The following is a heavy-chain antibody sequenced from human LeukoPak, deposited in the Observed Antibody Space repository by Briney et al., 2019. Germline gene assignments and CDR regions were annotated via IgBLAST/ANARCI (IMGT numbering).Heavy chain of an antibody. Sequence: SGESLKISCKGSGYNFTNYWIDWVRQMPGKGPEWMGIIYPGDSDIRYSPPFQGQVTISADKSINTAYLQWSSLKASDTAIYYCARHSMSGGSWTSNWFDPWGQGTLVTVSS. D-gene: IGHD2-15*01. J-gene: IGHJ5*02. CDR2: IYPGDSDI. V-gene: IGHV5-51*01. CDR1: GYNFTNYW. CDR3: ARHSMSGGSWTSNWFDP.